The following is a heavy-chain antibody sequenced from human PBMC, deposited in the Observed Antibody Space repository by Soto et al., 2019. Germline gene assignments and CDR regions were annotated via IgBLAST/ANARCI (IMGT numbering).Heavy chain of an antibody. CDR2: ISSNGGST. Sequence: GGSLRLSCSASGFTFSSYAMHWVRQAPGKGLEYVSAISSNGGSTYYADSVKGRFTISRDNSKNTLYLQMSSLRAEDTAVYYCVKDPNYYDSSGLDHYWGQGTLVTVSS. J-gene: IGHJ4*02. V-gene: IGHV3-64D*08. D-gene: IGHD3-22*01. CDR3: VKDPNYYDSSGLDHY. CDR1: GFTFSSYA.